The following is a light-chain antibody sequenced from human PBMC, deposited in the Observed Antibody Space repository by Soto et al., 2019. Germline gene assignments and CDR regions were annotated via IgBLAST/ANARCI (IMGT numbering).Light chain of an antibody. CDR3: NSYAGSNNEV. J-gene: IGLJ3*02. Sequence: QSALTQPPSASGSPGQSVTISCTGTSSDVGGYNYVSWYQQHPGKAPKLMIYEVSKRPSGVPDRFSGSKSGNTASLTVSGLQAEDEADYYCNSYAGSNNEVFGGGTKLTVL. V-gene: IGLV2-8*01. CDR2: EVS. CDR1: SSDVGGYNY.